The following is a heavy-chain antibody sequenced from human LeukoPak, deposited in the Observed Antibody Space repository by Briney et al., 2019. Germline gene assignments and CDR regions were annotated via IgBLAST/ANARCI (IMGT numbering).Heavy chain of an antibody. CDR1: GFTFSSYG. D-gene: IGHD6-19*01. V-gene: IGHV3-23*01. CDR3: AKVSASVAGIDY. J-gene: IGHJ4*02. CDR2: ISGSGGST. Sequence: GGSLRLSCAASGFTFSSYGMSWVRQAPGKGLGWVSAISGSGGSTYYADSVKGRFTISRDNSKNTLYLQMNSLRAEDTAVYYCAKVSASVAGIDYWGQGTLVTVSS.